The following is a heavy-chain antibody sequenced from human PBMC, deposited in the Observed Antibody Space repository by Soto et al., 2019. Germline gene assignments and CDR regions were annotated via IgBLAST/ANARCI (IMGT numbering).Heavy chain of an antibody. CDR3: ARGLHERYCTNGFCSPNCVDP. D-gene: IGHD2-8*01. Sequence: QVQLVESGGGLVRPGGSLRLSCAASGFTFTDYYMNWIRQTPGKGLEWVSYISSSGSVIYYADSVKGRLTISRDNAKNSLYLQMNSLRAEDTAVYYCARGLHERYCTNGFCSPNCVDPWGQGTLVIVSS. J-gene: IGHJ5*02. CDR1: GFTFTDYY. V-gene: IGHV3-11*01. CDR2: ISSSGSVI.